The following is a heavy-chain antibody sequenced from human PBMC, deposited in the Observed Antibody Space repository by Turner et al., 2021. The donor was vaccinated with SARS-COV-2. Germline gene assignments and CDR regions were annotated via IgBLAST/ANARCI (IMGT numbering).Heavy chain of an antibody. CDR1: GFTFSSYR. CDR3: ARGANGNFDY. CDR2: ISSTSNYI. V-gene: IGHV3-21*02. J-gene: IGHJ4*02. D-gene: IGHD1-26*01. Sequence: VQLVESGGGVVQPGGSLRLSCAASGFTFSSYRMNWVRQATGKGLECVSSISSTSNYIFYADSVKGRFTISRDNAKNSLYLQMNSLRVEDTAVYYCARGANGNFDYWGQGALVTVSS.